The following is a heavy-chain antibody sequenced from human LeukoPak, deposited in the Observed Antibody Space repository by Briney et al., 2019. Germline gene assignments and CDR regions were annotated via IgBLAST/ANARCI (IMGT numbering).Heavy chain of an antibody. J-gene: IGHJ4*02. V-gene: IGHV4-31*03. CDR3: ARDSGQQVDY. CDR2: IYYSGST. CDR1: GGSISSGGYY. Sequence: SETLSLTCTVSGGSISSGGYYWNWIRQHPGEGLEWIGYIYYSGSTYYNPSLKSRVTISVDTSKNQFSLKLSSVTAADTAVYYCARDSGQQVDYWGQGTLVTVSS. D-gene: IGHD6-13*01.